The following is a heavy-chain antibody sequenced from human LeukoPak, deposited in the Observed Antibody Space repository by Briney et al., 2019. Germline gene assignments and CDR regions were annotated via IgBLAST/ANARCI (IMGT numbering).Heavy chain of an antibody. CDR1: GGSISSYYW. D-gene: IGHD3-16*01. CDR3: ARALGRY. V-gene: IGHV2-5*08. J-gene: IGHJ4*02. Sequence: TLSLTCTVSGGSISSYYWSWIRQPPGKALEWLALIYWDDDKRYSPSLKSRLTITKDTSKNQVVLTMTNMDPVDTATYYCARALGRYWGQGTLVTVSS. CDR2: IYWDDDK.